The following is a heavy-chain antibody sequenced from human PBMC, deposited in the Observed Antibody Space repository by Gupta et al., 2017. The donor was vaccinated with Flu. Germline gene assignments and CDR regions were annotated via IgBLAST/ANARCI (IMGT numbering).Heavy chain of an antibody. CDR1: GFTFSSYA. CDR3: AKGPCSSTSCDPYYFDY. J-gene: IGHJ4*02. Sequence: EVQLLESGGGVVQPGGSLRLSCAASGFTFSSYAMSWVRQAPGKGLEWVAAISGSGGSTNYAESVKGRFTISRDNSKNPLYLQMNSLRAEDTAVYYCAKGPCSSTSCDPYYFDYWGQGTLVTVSS. D-gene: IGHD2-2*01. V-gene: IGHV3-23*01. CDR2: ISGSGGST.